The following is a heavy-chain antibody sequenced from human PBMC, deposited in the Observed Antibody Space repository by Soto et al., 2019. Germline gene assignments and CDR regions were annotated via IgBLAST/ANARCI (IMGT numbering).Heavy chain of an antibody. D-gene: IGHD5-18*01. CDR2: IYYSGST. J-gene: IGHJ3*02. Sequence: SETLSLTCTVSGGSISSYYWSWIRQPPGKGQEWIGYIYYSGSTNYNPSLKSRVTISVDTSKNQFSLKLSSVTAADTAVFYCAREVNVDTAASAAFDIWGQGTMVTVSS. V-gene: IGHV4-59*01. CDR3: AREVNVDTAASAAFDI. CDR1: GGSISSYY.